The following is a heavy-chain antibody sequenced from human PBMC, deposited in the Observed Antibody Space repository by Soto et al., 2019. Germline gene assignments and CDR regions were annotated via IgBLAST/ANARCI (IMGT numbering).Heavy chain of an antibody. CDR2: ISAYNGNT. Sequence: ASVKVSCKASGYTFTSYGISWVRQSPGQGLEWMGWISAYNGNTNYAQKLQGRVTMTTDTSTSTAYMELRSLRSDDTAVYYCARVSSSWYYYYGMDVWGQGTTVTVSS. J-gene: IGHJ6*02. D-gene: IGHD6-13*01. CDR3: ARVSSSWYYYYGMDV. V-gene: IGHV1-18*04. CDR1: GYTFTSYG.